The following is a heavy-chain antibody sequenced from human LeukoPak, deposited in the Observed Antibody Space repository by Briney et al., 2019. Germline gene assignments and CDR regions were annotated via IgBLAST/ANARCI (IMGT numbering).Heavy chain of an antibody. CDR1: GFTFDDYA. CDR2: ISGDGGST. Sequence: GGSLRLSCAASGFTFDDYAMHWVRQAPGKGLEWVSLISGDGGSTYYADSVKGRFTISRDNSKNSLYLQMNSLRTEDTALYYCAKDIYYYDSSGYYLTTYGMDVWGQGTTVTVSS. CDR3: AKDIYYYDSSGYYLTTYGMDV. V-gene: IGHV3-43*02. J-gene: IGHJ6*02. D-gene: IGHD3-22*01.